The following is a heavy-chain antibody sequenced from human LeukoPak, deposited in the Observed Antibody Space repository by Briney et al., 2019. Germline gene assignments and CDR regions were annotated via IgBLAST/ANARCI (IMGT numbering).Heavy chain of an antibody. Sequence: GGSLRLSCAASGFTFSSHSMSWVRQATGRGLEWVSSITSTSSDLYYADSVKGRFTISRDNSKNTLYLQMKSLRAEDTAVYYCAKAYCGGDCYSGVDFFDYWGQGTLVTVSS. CDR2: ITSTSSDL. CDR3: AKAYCGGDCYSGVDFFDY. CDR1: GFTFSSHS. D-gene: IGHD2-21*02. J-gene: IGHJ4*02. V-gene: IGHV3-21*04.